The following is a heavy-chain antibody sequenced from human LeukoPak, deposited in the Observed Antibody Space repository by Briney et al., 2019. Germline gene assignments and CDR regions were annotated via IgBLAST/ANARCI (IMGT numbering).Heavy chain of an antibody. V-gene: IGHV3-23*01. CDR2: IRGAYGST. D-gene: IGHD3-16*01. CDR1: GHTISSDA. J-gene: IGHJ4*01. CDR3: ARAAEFWGNDYARRDFDS. Sequence: GGSLRLSCVASGHTISSDALNWVRQAPGKGLEWVSTIRGAYGSTYYAESVKGRFTISRDRTENTLYLQMTSLRADDTGIYFCARAAEFWGNDYARRDFDSWGQGTLVTVSS.